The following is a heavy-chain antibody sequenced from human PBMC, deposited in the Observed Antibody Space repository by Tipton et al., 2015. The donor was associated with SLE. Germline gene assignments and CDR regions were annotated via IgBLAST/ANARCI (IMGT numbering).Heavy chain of an antibody. CDR1: GGSISSSSYY. D-gene: IGHD6-13*01. CDR2: IYYSGNT. Sequence: TLSLTCTVSGGSISSSSYYWGWIRQPPGKGLEWIGSIYYSGNTCYNPSLKSRVTISVDTSKNQFSLKLTSVTAADTAVYYCARVRGVTAAGKTNWYFDLWGRGTLVTVSS. J-gene: IGHJ2*01. V-gene: IGHV4-39*07. CDR3: ARVRGVTAAGKTNWYFDL.